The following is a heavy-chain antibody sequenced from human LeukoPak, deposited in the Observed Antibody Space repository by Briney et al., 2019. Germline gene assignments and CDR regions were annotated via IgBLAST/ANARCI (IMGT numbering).Heavy chain of an antibody. J-gene: IGHJ5*02. V-gene: IGHV4-59*01. CDR1: GGSISSYY. CDR2: IYYSGST. CDR3: ARAYDYVWGSYRSENWFDP. Sequence: PSETLSLTCTVSGGSISSYYWSWLRQPPGRGLEWIGYIYYSGSTNYNPSLKSRVTISVDTSKNQFSLKLSSVTAADTAVYYCARAYDYVWGSYRSENWFDPWGQGTLVTVSS. D-gene: IGHD3-16*02.